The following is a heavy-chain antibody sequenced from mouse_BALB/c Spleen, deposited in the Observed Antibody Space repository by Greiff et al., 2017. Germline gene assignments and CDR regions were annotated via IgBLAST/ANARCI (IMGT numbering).Heavy chain of an antibody. V-gene: IGHV5-6*01. CDR3: ASYGNTGAMDY. D-gene: IGHD2-1*01. Sequence: EVQLVESGGDLVKPGGSLKLSCAASGFTFSSYGMSWVRQTPDKRLEWVATISSGGSYTYYPDSVKGRFTISRDNAKNTLYLQMSSLKSEDTAMYCCASYGNTGAMDYWGQGTSVTVSS. CDR2: ISSGGSYT. CDR1: GFTFSSYG. J-gene: IGHJ4*01.